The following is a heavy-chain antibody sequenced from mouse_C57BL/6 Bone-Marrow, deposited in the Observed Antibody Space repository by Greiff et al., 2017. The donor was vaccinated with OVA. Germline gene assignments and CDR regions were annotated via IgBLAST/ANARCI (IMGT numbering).Heavy chain of an antibody. J-gene: IGHJ2*01. CDR3: TTPSNWEENY. D-gene: IGHD4-1*01. CDR1: GFNIKDDY. CDR2: IDPENGDT. Sequence: EVHLVESGAELVRPGASVKLSCTASGFNIKDDYMHWVKQRPEQGLEWIGWIDPENGDTEYASKFQGKATITADTSSNTAYLQLSSLTSEDTAVYYCTTPSNWEENYWGQGTTLTVSS. V-gene: IGHV14-4*01.